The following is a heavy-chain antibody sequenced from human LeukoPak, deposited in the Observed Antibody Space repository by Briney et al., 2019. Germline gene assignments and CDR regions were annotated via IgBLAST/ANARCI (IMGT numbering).Heavy chain of an antibody. V-gene: IGHV1-69*01. J-gene: IGHJ4*02. D-gene: IGHD2-2*01. CDR2: IIPIFGTA. Sequence: SVKVSCKASGGTFSSYAISWVRHAPGQGLEWMGGIIPIFGTANYAQKFQGRVTITADESTSTAYMELSSLRSEETAVYYCARTFRYHLSYFDYWGKGTLVTVSS. CDR3: ARTFRYHLSYFDY. CDR1: GGTFSSYA.